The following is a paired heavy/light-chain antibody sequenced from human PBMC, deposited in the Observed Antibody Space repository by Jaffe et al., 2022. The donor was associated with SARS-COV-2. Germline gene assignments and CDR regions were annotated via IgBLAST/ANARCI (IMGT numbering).Heavy chain of an antibody. D-gene: IGHD2-2*02. CDR3: ARDNIVVVPAAIPVRMFDP. V-gene: IGHV4-4*07. CDR2: IYTSGST. CDR1: GGSISSYY. J-gene: IGHJ5*02. Sequence: QVQLQESGPGLVKPSETLSLTCTVSGGSISSYYWSWIRQPAGKGLEWIGRIYTSGSTNYNPSLKSRVTMSVDTSKNQFSLKLSSVTAADTAVYYCARDNIVVVPAAIPVRMFDPWGQGTLVTVSS.
Light chain of an antibody. J-gene: IGLJ3*02. Sequence: QSVLTQPPSVSGAPGQRVTISCTGSSSNIGAGYDVHWYQQLPGTAPKLLIYGNSNRPSGVPDRFSGSKSGTSASLAITGLQAEDEADYYCQSYDSSLSGFWVFGGGTKLTVL. CDR2: GNS. CDR1: SSNIGAGYD. CDR3: QSYDSSLSGFWV. V-gene: IGLV1-40*01.